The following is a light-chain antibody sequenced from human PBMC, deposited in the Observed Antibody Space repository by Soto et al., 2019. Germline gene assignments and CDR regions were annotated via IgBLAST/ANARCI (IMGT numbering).Light chain of an antibody. Sequence: EIVMTQSPATLSVSPGERDTLSCRASQSVSSNLAWYQQKPGQAPRLLIYGASTRATGIPARVSGSGSGTEFTLTISSLQSEDFAVYYCQLYNNWPSLTFGQGTKLEIK. V-gene: IGKV3-15*01. CDR2: GAS. J-gene: IGKJ2*01. CDR3: QLYNNWPSLT. CDR1: QSVSSN.